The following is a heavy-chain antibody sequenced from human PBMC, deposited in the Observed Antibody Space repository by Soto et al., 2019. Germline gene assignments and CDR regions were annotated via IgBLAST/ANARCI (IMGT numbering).Heavy chain of an antibody. CDR2: TSPDGVNE. J-gene: IGHJ4*02. Sequence: VQLVESGGGVVQPGGSLRLSCAASGFNVNSYTMYWVRQAPGKGLEWVASTSPDGVNEYYADSAKGRFTIFRDISKNTLFVEMNSLRAEDSAMYCCSRERSLAVSAPGYWGQGTLVTVSS. D-gene: IGHD6-19*01. CDR1: GFNVNSYT. V-gene: IGHV3-30-3*01. CDR3: SRERSLAVSAPGY.